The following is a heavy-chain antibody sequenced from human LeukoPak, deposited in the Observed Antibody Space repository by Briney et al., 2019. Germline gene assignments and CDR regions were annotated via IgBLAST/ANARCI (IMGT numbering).Heavy chain of an antibody. CDR3: ATDGSDRYYYYGMDV. V-gene: IGHV1-69*04. CDR1: GGTFSSYT. CDR2: IIPILGIA. D-gene: IGHD5-12*01. Sequence: SVKVSCKASGGTFSSYTISWVRQAPGQGLEWMGRIIPILGIANYAQKFQGRVTMTEDTSTDTAYMELSSLRSEDTAVYYCATDGSDRYYYYGMDVWGQGTTVTVSS. J-gene: IGHJ6*02.